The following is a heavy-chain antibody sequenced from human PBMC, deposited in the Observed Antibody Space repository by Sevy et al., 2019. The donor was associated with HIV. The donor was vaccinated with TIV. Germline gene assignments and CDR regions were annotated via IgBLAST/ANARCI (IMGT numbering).Heavy chain of an antibody. CDR2: IRSKANSYAT. CDR1: GFTFSGSA. Sequence: GGSLRLSCAASGFTFSGSAMHWVRQASGKGLEWVGRIRSKANSYATAYAASVKGRFTISRDDSKNTAYLQMNSLKTEDTAVYYCTLTPYYYDSSGYYSYYYGMDVWGQGTTVTVSS. CDR3: TLTPYYYDSSGYYSYYYGMDV. V-gene: IGHV3-73*01. D-gene: IGHD3-22*01. J-gene: IGHJ6*02.